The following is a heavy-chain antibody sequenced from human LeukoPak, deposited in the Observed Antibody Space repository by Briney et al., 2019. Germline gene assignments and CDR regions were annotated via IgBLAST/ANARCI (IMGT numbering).Heavy chain of an antibody. J-gene: IGHJ4*02. V-gene: IGHV1-69*13. CDR1: GGTFSTYE. CDR3: ARPEVATTYFDF. Sequence: SLKVSCKVSGGTFSTYEINCVRQAPGQGLEWLGGLTPIFGTATYAQKFPARVKITADETTSTGCMELSSLTSEDTAVYYCARPEVATTYFDFWGQGTLVTVSS. D-gene: IGHD5-12*01. CDR2: LTPIFGTA.